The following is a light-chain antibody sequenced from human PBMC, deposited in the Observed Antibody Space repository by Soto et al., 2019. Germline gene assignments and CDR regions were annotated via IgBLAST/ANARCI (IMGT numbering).Light chain of an antibody. CDR2: DAT. CDR1: QSIGIW. Sequence: DIQMTQSPSTLSASVGDRVTITCRASQSIGIWLAWYQHKPGKAPKLLIYDATVLESGVPSRFSGSASGTEFTLTISGLQPDDFATYYCQQCNSDPMWTFGPGTKVDIK. CDR3: QQCNSDPMWT. J-gene: IGKJ1*01. V-gene: IGKV1-5*03.